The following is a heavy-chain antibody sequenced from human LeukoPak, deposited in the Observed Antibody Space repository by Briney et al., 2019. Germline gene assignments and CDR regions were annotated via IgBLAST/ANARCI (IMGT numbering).Heavy chain of an antibody. CDR2: IYYSGSA. Sequence: SETLSLNCTVSGGSLSSYYWSWIRQPPGKGIGWIGYIYYSGSATYNPSLKSRVTISLNTSKNQFSLKLSSVTAADTALYYCAGRSRSAWYYDYWGQGTLVIVSS. D-gene: IGHD6-19*01. CDR1: GGSLSSYY. J-gene: IGHJ4*02. CDR3: AGRSRSAWYYDY. V-gene: IGHV4-59*01.